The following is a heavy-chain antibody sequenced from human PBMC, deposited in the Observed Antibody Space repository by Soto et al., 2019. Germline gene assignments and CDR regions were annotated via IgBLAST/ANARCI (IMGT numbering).Heavy chain of an antibody. CDR2: ISATGGSAWVSVISGTGGST. J-gene: IGHJ4*02. V-gene: IGHV3-23*01. D-gene: IGHD1-26*01. CDR1: GFTFHSYA. CDR3: AKGRQGGYIYFDS. Sequence: EGQMLESGGGLVQPGGSLRLSCATSGFTFHSYAMSWVRQAPGKGLEWVSGISATGGSAWVSVISGTGGSTFYADTVRGRFTISRDDSKSTLYLQMNNVSAEDTAVYYCAKGRQGGYIYFDSWGQGTLVTVSS.